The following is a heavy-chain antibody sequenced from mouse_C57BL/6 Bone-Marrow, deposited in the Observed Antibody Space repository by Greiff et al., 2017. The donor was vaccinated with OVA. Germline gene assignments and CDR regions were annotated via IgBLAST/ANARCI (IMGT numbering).Heavy chain of an antibody. CDR1: GFTFSDYG. J-gene: IGHJ4*01. CDR3: ARSWSVYAMDY. CDR2: ISSGSSTI. V-gene: IGHV5-17*01. Sequence: EVMLVESGGGLVKPGGSLKLSCAASGFTFSDYGMHWVRQAPEKGLEWVAYISSGSSTIYYADTVKGRFTISRDNAKNTLFLQMTSLRSEDTAMYYCARSWSVYAMDYWGQGTSVTVSS.